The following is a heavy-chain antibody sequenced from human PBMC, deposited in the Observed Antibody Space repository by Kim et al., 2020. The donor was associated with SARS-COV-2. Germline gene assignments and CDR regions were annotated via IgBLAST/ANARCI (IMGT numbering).Heavy chain of an antibody. Sequence: GGSLRLSCAASGFTFISYAMSWVRQAPGKGLEWVSGISGTGGSTYYADPVKGRFTISRDNSKNTLYLQMNSLRAEDTALYYCARAILGYWYFDLWGRGTLVTVSS. J-gene: IGHJ2*01. CDR3: ARAILGYWYFDL. CDR2: ISGTGGST. D-gene: IGHD1-26*01. V-gene: IGHV3-23*01. CDR1: GFTFISYA.